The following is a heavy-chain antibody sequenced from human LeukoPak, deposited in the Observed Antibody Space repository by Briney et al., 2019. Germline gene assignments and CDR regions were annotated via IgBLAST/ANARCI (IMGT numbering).Heavy chain of an antibody. CDR1: GFIFSRYW. Sequence: PGGSLRLSCAASGFIFSRYWMHWVRQAPGKGLVWVSRINGDGSTLSYADSVKGRFTISRDNAKNTLYLQMNSLRAEDTAVCYCVRDFGESSGYYFDYWGQGTLVTVSS. J-gene: IGHJ4*02. D-gene: IGHD3-22*01. V-gene: IGHV3-74*01. CDR3: VRDFGESSGYYFDY. CDR2: INGDGSTL.